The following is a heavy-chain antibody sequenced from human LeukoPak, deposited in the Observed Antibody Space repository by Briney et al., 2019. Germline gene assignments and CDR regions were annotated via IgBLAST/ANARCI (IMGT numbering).Heavy chain of an antibody. CDR1: GFTFSRYW. D-gene: IGHD3-22*01. CDR3: ARTYDRSTYGVHYFDP. Sequence: GGSLRLSCAASGFTFSRYWMSWVRQAPGKGLEWVSSIKKDGSEKFHADSATGRFTISRDNAKNSLFLQMNTLGAEDAAVYYCARTYDRSTYGVHYFDPWGQGTLVTVSS. J-gene: IGHJ5*02. CDR2: IKKDGSEK. V-gene: IGHV3-7*01.